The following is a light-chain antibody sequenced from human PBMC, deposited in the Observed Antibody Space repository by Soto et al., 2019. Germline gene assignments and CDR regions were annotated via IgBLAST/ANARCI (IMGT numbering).Light chain of an antibody. Sequence: QSALTQPPSASGSPGQSVTISCTGTSSDLGGSIYVSWYQQHPGQAPKLLIYEVNKRPSGVPDRFSGSKSGNTASLTVSGLQAEDEADYYCSSYAGSNDSKVFGGGTKLTVL. V-gene: IGLV2-8*01. CDR1: SSDLGGSIY. J-gene: IGLJ2*01. CDR3: SSYAGSNDSKV. CDR2: EVN.